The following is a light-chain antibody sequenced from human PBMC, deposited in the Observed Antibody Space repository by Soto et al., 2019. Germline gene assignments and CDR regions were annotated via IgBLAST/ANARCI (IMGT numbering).Light chain of an antibody. Sequence: DIQMTQSPSSLSMSVGDRVTITCRASQNIGTSLNWYQMKLGRAPKLLIYSESTLQSGDPSSVSGGGSGTDFTLTINSLHPEDFATYSCQQSYNAPYPFGQGPMLEIK. V-gene: IGKV1-39*01. J-gene: IGKJ2*01. CDR1: QNIGTS. CDR3: QQSYNAPYP. CDR2: SES.